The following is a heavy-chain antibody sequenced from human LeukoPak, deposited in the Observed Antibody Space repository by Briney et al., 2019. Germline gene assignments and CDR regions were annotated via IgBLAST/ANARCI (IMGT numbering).Heavy chain of an antibody. D-gene: IGHD4-11*01. J-gene: IGHJ4*02. CDR2: IYYSGST. CDR3: ARDPYMYYFDY. Sequence: NPSETLSLTCTVFGGSISSYYWSWIRQPPGKGLEWIGYIYYSGSTNYNPSLKSRVTISVDTSKNQFSLKLSSVTAADTAVYYCARDPYMYYFDYWGQGTLVTVSS. V-gene: IGHV4-59*01. CDR1: GGSISSYY.